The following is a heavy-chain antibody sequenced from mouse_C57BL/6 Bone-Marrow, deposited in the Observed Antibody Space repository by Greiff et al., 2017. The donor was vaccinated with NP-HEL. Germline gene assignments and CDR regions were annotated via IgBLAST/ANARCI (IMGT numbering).Heavy chain of an antibody. V-gene: IGHV14-4*01. J-gene: IGHJ2*01. Sequence: VQLQQSGAELVRPGASVKLSCTASGFNIKDDYMHWVKQRPEQGLAWIGWIAPENGDPEYAAKVQGQATITADTSSHTAYLQLSSLTSEDTAVYYCTTLIEDYWGQGTTLTVSS. CDR3: TTLIEDY. D-gene: IGHD2-12*01. CDR2: IAPENGDP. CDR1: GFNIKDDY.